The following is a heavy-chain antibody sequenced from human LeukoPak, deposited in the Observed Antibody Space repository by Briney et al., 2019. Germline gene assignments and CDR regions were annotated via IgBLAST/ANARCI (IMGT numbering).Heavy chain of an antibody. V-gene: IGHV3-23*01. CDR2: ISGSGGST. CDR3: AKDLYYYGSGGYYNFASLDY. CDR1: GFTFSSYA. D-gene: IGHD3-10*01. Sequence: PGGSLRLSCAASGFTFSSYAMSWVRQAPGKGLEWVSAISGSGGSTYYADSVKGRFTISRDNSKNTLYLQMNSLRAEDTAVYYCAKDLYYYGSGGYYNFASLDYWGQGTLVTVSS. J-gene: IGHJ4*02.